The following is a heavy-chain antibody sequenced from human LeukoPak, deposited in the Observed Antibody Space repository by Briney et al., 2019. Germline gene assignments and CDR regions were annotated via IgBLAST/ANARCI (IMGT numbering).Heavy chain of an antibody. CDR3: ARGGTYYDFWSGYYTDPHFDY. CDR2: IYTSGST. CDR1: GGSISSYY. Sequence: SETLSLTCTVSGGSISSYYWSWIRQPPGKGLEWIGYIYTSGSTNYNPSLKSRVTISVDTSKNQFSLKLSSVTAADTAVYYCARGGTYYDFWSGYYTDPHFDYWGQGTLVTVSS. V-gene: IGHV4-4*09. D-gene: IGHD3-3*01. J-gene: IGHJ4*02.